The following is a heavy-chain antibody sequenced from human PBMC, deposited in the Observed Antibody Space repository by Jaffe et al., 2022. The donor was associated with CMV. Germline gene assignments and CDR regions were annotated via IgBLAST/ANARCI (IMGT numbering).Heavy chain of an antibody. D-gene: IGHD5-12*01. V-gene: IGHV3-73*02. Sequence: EVQLVESGGGLVQPGGSLKLSCAASGFTFSGSAMHWVRQASGKGLEWVGRIRSKANSYATAYAASVKGRFTISRDDSKNTAYLQMNSLKTEDTAVYYCTRRYSGYDALDYYYYGMDVWGQGTTVTVSS. CDR3: TRRYSGYDALDYYYYGMDV. CDR2: IRSKANSYAT. CDR1: GFTFSGSA. J-gene: IGHJ6*02.